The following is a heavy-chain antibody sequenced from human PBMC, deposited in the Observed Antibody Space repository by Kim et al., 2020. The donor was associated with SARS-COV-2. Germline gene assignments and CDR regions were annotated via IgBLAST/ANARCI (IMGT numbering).Heavy chain of an antibody. J-gene: IGHJ6*02. V-gene: IGHV1-2*02. CDR3: ASAHQYYYYGMDV. Sequence: AQKFQGRVTMTRDTSISTAYMELSRLRSDDTAVYYCASAHQYYYYGMDVWGQGTTVTVSS.